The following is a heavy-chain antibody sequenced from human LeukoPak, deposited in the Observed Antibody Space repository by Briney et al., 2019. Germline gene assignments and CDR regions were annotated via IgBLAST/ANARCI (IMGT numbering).Heavy chain of an antibody. CDR2: IYSGGST. CDR3: ARDLHGSDDY. D-gene: IGHD3-10*01. V-gene: IGHV3-66*01. J-gene: IGHJ4*02. CDR1: GFTVSSNH. Sequence: PGGSLRLSCAASGFTVSSNHMSWVRQAPGKGLEWVSVIYSGGSTYYADSVKGRFTISRDNSKNTLYLQMNSLRAEDTAVYYCARDLHGSDDYWGQGTLVTVSS.